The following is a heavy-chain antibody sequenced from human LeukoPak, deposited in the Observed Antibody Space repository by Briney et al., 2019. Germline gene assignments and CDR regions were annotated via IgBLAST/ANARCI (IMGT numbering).Heavy chain of an antibody. V-gene: IGHV3-66*01. Sequence: PGGSLRHPWAASGFTVSSNYISWVRQAPGKGLEWVSVIYSGGSTYYADSVKGRFTISRDNSKNTLYLQMNSLRAEDTAVYYCASDYDFLFWAQGTLVTVSS. CDR1: GFTVSSNY. CDR3: ASDYDFLF. J-gene: IGHJ4*02. CDR2: IYSGGST. D-gene: IGHD3-3*01.